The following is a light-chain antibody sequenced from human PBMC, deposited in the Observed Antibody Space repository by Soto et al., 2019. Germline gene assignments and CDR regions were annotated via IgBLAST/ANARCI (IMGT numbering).Light chain of an antibody. CDR1: QRVSSN. CDR3: QQYNNWPPKT. V-gene: IGKV3D-15*01. Sequence: EIVMTQSPATLSVSPGEGATLSCRASQRVSSNLAWYQQKPGQAPRLLIYGASSRATGIPDRFSGSGSGTEFTLTISSLQSEDFAVYYCQQYNNWPPKTFGQGTKVDIK. CDR2: GAS. J-gene: IGKJ1*01.